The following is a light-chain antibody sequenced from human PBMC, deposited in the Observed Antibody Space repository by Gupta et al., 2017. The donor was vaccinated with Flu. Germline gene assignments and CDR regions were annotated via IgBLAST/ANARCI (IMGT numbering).Light chain of an antibody. J-gene: IGLJ2*01. V-gene: IGLV3-27*01. CDR3: YSSADKNLL. CDR1: ILAKKY. CDR2: KDN. Sequence: SAGKTATISCSGDILAKKYARWFQQKPGQADVLVIYKDNERPSGIPERFSGSSSGTTVTLTISGAQVEDEADYYCYSSADKNLLFGGGTKLTVL.